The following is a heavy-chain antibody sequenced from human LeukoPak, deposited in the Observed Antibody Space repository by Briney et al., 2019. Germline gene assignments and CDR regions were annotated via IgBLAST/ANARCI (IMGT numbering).Heavy chain of an antibody. D-gene: IGHD1-1*01. V-gene: IGHV3-23*01. J-gene: IGHJ6*02. CDR2: ISGSGGST. CDR3: AKDLEATGTGYYYSYGMDV. Sequence: GGSLRPSCAASGFTFSSYAMSWVRQAPGKGLEWVSVISGSGGSTYYADSVKGRFTISRDNSKNTLYLHMNSLRAEDTAVYYCAKDLEATGTGYYYSYGMDVWGPGTTVTVSS. CDR1: GFTFSSYA.